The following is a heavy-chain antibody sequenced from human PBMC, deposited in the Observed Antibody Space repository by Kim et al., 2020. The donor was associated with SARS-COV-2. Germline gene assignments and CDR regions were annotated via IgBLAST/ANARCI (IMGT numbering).Heavy chain of an antibody. CDR2: IKRDGSEK. J-gene: IGHJ4*02. D-gene: IGHD3-16*01. V-gene: IGHV3-7*01. CDR1: GFTFSSYW. CDR3: ARDGWYDEYIWGYFDY. Sequence: GGSLRLSCAASGFTFSSYWMSWVRQTPGKRLEWVANIKRDGSEKYYVDSVKGRFTISRDNAKNSLYLQMNSLRAEDTAVYYCARDGWYDEYIWGYFDYWGQGTLVTVSS.